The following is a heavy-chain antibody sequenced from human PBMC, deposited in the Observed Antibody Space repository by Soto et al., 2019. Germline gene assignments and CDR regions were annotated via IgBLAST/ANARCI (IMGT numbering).Heavy chain of an antibody. Sequence: GGSLRLSCAASGFTFSSYNMNWVRQAPGKGLEWVSSLSSSGTYIYYADSVKGRFTISRDNAKNSLYLQMNSLRAEDPAVYYCAGGGINYGDYRRMDDWGKGTTVTVPS. CDR2: LSSSGTYI. J-gene: IGHJ6*04. V-gene: IGHV3-21*01. D-gene: IGHD4-17*01. CDR1: GFTFSSYN. CDR3: AGGGINYGDYRRMDD.